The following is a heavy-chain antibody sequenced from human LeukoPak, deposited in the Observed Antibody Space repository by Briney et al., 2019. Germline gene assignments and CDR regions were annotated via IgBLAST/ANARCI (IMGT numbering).Heavy chain of an antibody. Sequence: ASVTVSCKASGYTFTGYYMHWVRQAPGQGLEWMGWINPNSGGTNYAQKFQGRVTMTRDTSISTAYMELSRLRSDDTAVYYCARGALPPYYYDSSGYDFDYWGQGTLVTVSS. CDR3: ARGALPPYYYDSSGYDFDY. V-gene: IGHV1-2*02. CDR1: GYTFTGYY. CDR2: INPNSGGT. D-gene: IGHD3-22*01. J-gene: IGHJ4*02.